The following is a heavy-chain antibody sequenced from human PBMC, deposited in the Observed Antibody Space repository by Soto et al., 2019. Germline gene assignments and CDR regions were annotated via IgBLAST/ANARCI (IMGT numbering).Heavy chain of an antibody. D-gene: IGHD6-6*01. CDR1: GGSISSSSYY. Sequence: SETLSLTCTVSGGSISSSSYYWGWIRQPPGKGLEWIGSIYYSGSTYYNPSLKSRVTISVDTSKNQFSLRSEDTAVYYCARPGQLVGEYYYYYYYMDVWGKGTTVTVSS. V-gene: IGHV4-39*01. CDR2: IYYSGST. J-gene: IGHJ6*03. CDR3: ARPGQLVGEYYYYYYYMDV.